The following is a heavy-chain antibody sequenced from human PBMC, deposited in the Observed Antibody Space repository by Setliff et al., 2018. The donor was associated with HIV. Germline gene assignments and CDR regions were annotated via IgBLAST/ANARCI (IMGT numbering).Heavy chain of an antibody. D-gene: IGHD7-27*01. CDR2: ISAKNGNT. Sequence: ASVKVSCKASGYTFTSFGINWVRQAPGQGLEWMGWISAKNGNTNYAQRLHDRVTMTTDTSTSTVYMELRSLRSDDTAVYYCARGGTGRPRPIDYWGQGTLVTVSS. CDR1: GYTFTSFG. V-gene: IGHV1-18*01. CDR3: ARGGTGRPRPIDY. J-gene: IGHJ4*02.